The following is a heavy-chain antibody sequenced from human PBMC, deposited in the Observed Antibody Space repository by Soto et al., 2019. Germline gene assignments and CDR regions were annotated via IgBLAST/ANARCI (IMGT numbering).Heavy chain of an antibody. Sequence: GASVKVSCKVSGYTLTELSMHWVRQAPGKGLEWMGGFDPEDGETIYAQKFQGRVTMTEDTSTDTAYKELSSLRSEDTAVYYCATQTADGGSYSGGLRWGQGTLVTVSS. CDR3: ATQTADGGSYSGGLR. D-gene: IGHD1-26*01. V-gene: IGHV1-24*01. CDR1: GYTLTELS. J-gene: IGHJ4*02. CDR2: FDPEDGET.